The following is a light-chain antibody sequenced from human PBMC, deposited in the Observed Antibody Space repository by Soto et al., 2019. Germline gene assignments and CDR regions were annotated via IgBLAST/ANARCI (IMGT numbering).Light chain of an antibody. CDR2: KAS. CDR3: QQYDSFSRT. Sequence: DIQMTQSPSTLSASVGDRVTITCRASQSISSWLAWYQQKPGKAPKLLIYKASNLESGVPSRFSGSGSGTEFTLTISSLQPDDLATYYCQQYDSFSRTVGQGTKVEIK. V-gene: IGKV1-5*03. J-gene: IGKJ1*01. CDR1: QSISSW.